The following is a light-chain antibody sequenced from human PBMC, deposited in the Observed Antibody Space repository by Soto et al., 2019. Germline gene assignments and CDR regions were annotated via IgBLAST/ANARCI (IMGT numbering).Light chain of an antibody. CDR2: GAS. J-gene: IGKJ1*01. Sequence: EVVLSQSPGTLSLSPGESATLSCRASQIVNTFYLAWYQQKPGQAPRLLIYGASSRATGIPDRFSASGSATDFSLTISRLEPEDFAVYYCQQYGSSPRTFGQGTKVEIK. CDR3: QQYGSSPRT. CDR1: QIVNTFY. V-gene: IGKV3-20*01.